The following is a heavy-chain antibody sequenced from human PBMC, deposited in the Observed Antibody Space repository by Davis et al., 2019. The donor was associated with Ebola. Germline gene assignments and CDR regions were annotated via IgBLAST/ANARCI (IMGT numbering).Heavy chain of an antibody. Sequence: ASVKVSCKASGYTFTSYGISWVRQAPGQGLEWMGWISAYNGNTNYAQKLQGRVTMTTDTSTSTAYMELRSLRSDDTAVYYCARDRTTGTGEDPSYYYYYYMDVWGKGTTVTVSS. J-gene: IGHJ6*03. CDR2: ISAYNGNT. CDR3: ARDRTTGTGEDPSYYYYYYMDV. D-gene: IGHD1-1*01. V-gene: IGHV1-18*04. CDR1: GYTFTSYG.